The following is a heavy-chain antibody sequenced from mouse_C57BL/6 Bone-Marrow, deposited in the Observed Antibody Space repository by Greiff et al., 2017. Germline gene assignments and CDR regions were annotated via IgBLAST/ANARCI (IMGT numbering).Heavy chain of an antibody. CDR2: IDPEDGET. D-gene: IGHD1-1*01. Sequence: EVKLMESGAELVKPGASVKLSCTASGFNIKDYYMHWVKQRTEQGLEWIGRIDPEDGETKYAPQFQGKATITADTSSNTAYLQLSSLTSEDTAVDYCARKGYYGGSYAMDYWGQGTSVTVSS. J-gene: IGHJ4*01. CDR1: GFNIKDYY. V-gene: IGHV14-2*01. CDR3: ARKGYYGGSYAMDY.